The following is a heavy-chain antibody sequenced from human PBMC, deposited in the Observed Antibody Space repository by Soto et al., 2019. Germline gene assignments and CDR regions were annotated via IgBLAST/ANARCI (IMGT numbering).Heavy chain of an antibody. J-gene: IGHJ1*01. Sequence: GGSLRLSCAASGFTFSSYAMSWVRQAPGKGLEWVSTISGSGSYYADSVKGRFTISRDESKNTLFLHMNSLRAEDTAVYYCAKDFGTEVREFFQHWGQGTLVTVSS. CDR2: ISGSGS. V-gene: IGHV3-23*01. D-gene: IGHD3-3*01. CDR3: AKDFGTEVREFFQH. CDR1: GFTFSSYA.